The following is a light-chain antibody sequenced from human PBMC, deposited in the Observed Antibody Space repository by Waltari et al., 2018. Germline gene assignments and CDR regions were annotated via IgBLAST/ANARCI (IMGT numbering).Light chain of an antibody. CDR1: GEYSAYA. J-gene: IGLJ3*02. V-gene: IGLV4-69*01. CDR2: VNSYGSH. Sequence: LVLTQSPSASASLGASVTLTCSLPGEYSAYAIAWHQHLPLTGPRYLMTVNSYGSHKKGEGISDRFSGSSSDLDRNLIISRLQADDEADYFCQTWGTGFQVFGSGTKLTVL. CDR3: QTWGTGFQV.